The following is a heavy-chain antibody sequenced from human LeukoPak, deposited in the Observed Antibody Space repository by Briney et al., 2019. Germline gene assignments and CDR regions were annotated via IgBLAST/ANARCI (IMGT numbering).Heavy chain of an antibody. J-gene: IGHJ3*01. CDR1: GFTFSSYA. CDR3: AKGLYYYDSSGYHSGTVDF. V-gene: IGHV3-30-3*01. CDR2: ISYDGSNK. D-gene: IGHD3-22*01. Sequence: SGGSLRLSCAASGFTFSSYAMHWVRQAPGKGLEWVAVISYDGSNKYYADSVKGRFTISRDNSKNTLYLQMNSLRAEDTAVYYCAKGLYYYDSSGYHSGTVDFWGQGTMVTVSS.